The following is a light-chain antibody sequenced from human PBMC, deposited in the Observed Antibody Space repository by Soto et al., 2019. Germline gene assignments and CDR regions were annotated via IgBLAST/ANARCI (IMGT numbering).Light chain of an antibody. J-gene: IGKJ4*01. CDR1: QSVGSY. CDR3: QQRGNLPPLI. V-gene: IGKV3-11*02. CDR2: GAS. Sequence: EIEVTQSPATLSLSPGERATLSCRTSQSVGSYLAWYQKNPGQAPRLLIYGASNRASGIPARFSGGGSGRDFTLPISSLEPEDFAVYYCQQRGNLPPLIFGGGNKVEI.